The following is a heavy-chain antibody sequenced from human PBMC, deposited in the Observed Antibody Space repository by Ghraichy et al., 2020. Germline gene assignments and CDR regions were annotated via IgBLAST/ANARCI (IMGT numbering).Heavy chain of an antibody. V-gene: IGHV7-4-1*02. J-gene: IGHJ4*02. Sequence: ASVKVSCKASGYTFTSYAMNWVRQAPGQGLEWMGWINTNTGNPTYAQGFTGRFVFSLDTSVSTAYLQISSLKAEDTAVYYCARGASSIAAAGESNDYWGQGTLVTVSS. CDR3: ARGASSIAAAGESNDY. CDR2: INTNTGNP. D-gene: IGHD6-13*01. CDR1: GYTFTSYA.